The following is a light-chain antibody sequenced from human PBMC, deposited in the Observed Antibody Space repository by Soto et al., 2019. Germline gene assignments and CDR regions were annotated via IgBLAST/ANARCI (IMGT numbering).Light chain of an antibody. CDR1: SSDIGRYNY. CDR3: SSYISSSTYV. Sequence: QSALTQPASVSGSPGQSITISCTGTSSDIGRYNYVSWYQQYPGKAPKFMIYDVSNRPSGVSNRFSGSKSGNTASLTISGLQAEDEADYYCSSYISSSTYVFGTGTRSPS. V-gene: IGLV2-14*01. CDR2: DVS. J-gene: IGLJ1*01.